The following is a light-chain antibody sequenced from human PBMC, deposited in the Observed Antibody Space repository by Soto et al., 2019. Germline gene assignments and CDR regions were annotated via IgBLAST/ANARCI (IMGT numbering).Light chain of an antibody. CDR2: GTS. J-gene: IGKJ1*01. CDR1: QTVSSNY. V-gene: IGKV3-20*01. CDR3: QQYGRSPWT. Sequence: EVVLTQSPDSLSSSPGESATLTCRASQTVSSNYLAWYQQKPGQAPRLLMYGTSSRATGIPDRFSGSGSGTDFTLTVSRLEPEDFAVYYCQQYGRSPWTFGQGTKVEIK.